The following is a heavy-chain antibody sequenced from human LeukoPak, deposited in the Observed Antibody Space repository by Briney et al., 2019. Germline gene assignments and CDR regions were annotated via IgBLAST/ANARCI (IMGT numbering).Heavy chain of an antibody. V-gene: IGHV3-23*01. CDR1: GFTFSTYA. J-gene: IGHJ4*02. D-gene: IGHD4-17*01. Sequence: GGSLRLSCAVSGFTFSTYAMSWVRQAPGKGLEWVSAISGSGRSTYYGDSVKGRFTISRDNSKNTLFLQMNSLRAEDTAIYYCAKDYYMTTIFDYWGQGTLVTVSS. CDR2: ISGSGRST. CDR3: AKDYYMTTIFDY.